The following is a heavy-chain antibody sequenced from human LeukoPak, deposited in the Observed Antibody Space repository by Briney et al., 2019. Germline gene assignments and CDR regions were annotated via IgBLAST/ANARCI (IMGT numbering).Heavy chain of an antibody. CDR2: LYSGGST. J-gene: IGHJ4*02. CDR3: VTAPTRTYSVY. Sequence: GGSLRLSCAASGLTISSNYMSWVRQAPGKGLEWVSVLYSGGSTYYADSVKGRFTISRDNAKNSLFLQMNSLRAEDTAVYYCVTAPTRTYSVYWGQGTLVTVSS. D-gene: IGHD2-15*01. V-gene: IGHV3-53*01. CDR1: GLTISSNY.